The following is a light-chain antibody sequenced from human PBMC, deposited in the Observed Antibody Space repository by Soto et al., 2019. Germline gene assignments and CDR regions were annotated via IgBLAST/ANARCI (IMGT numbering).Light chain of an antibody. J-gene: IGLJ3*02. Sequence: QAVVTQPPSASGTPGQRVTISCSGSSSNIGTNFVYWYQQLPGTAPKLLIFSNAQRPSGVPDGFSGSRSGTSASLAISGLRSGDEADYYCAAWDDSLSGWVFGEGTELTAL. CDR1: SSNIGTNF. CDR2: SNA. CDR3: AAWDDSLSGWV. V-gene: IGLV1-47*02.